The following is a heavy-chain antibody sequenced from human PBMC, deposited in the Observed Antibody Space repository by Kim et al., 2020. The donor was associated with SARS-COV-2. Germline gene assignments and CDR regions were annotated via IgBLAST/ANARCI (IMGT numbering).Heavy chain of an antibody. CDR3: ARRRVGASPDKGFDY. J-gene: IGHJ4*02. Sequence: GGSLRLSCAXSGFTFSSYWMTWVRQAPGKGLEWVANIKQDGGEQYYVDSLKGRFIISRDNSKNSLYLQMNSLRAEDTAVYYCARRRVGASPDKGFDYWGQGTLVTVSS. CDR1: GFTFSSYW. D-gene: IGHD1-26*01. V-gene: IGHV3-7*03. CDR2: IKQDGGEQ.